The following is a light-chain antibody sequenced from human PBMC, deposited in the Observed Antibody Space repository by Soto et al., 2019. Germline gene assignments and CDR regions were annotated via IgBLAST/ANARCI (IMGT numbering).Light chain of an antibody. Sequence: ESVLTQSPGTLSLSPGERATLSCRASQSVSNNYLAWYQQKPGQAPRLLIYGASTRATGIPDRFSGSGSGIDFTLTISRLEPEEFAVYYCQQYGTSPYTFGQGTKLEIK. V-gene: IGKV3-20*01. J-gene: IGKJ2*01. CDR1: QSVSNNY. CDR3: QQYGTSPYT. CDR2: GAS.